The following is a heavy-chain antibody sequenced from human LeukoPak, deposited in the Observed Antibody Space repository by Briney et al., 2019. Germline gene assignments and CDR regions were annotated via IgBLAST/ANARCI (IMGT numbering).Heavy chain of an antibody. CDR1: GGSISNYY. CDR3: AREVAAAAMAF. J-gene: IGHJ4*02. V-gene: IGHV4-59*01. Sequence: PSETLSLTCTVSGGSISNYYWTWIRQPPGKGLEWIGYIFHSGYTNYNPSLTSRVSISLDTSKSQFSLRLSSVTAADTAVYYCAREVAAAAMAFWGQGTLVTVSS. D-gene: IGHD2-2*01. CDR2: IFHSGYT.